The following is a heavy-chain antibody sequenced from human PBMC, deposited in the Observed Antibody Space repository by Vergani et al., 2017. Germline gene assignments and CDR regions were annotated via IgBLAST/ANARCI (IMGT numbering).Heavy chain of an antibody. V-gene: IGHV4-31*03. CDR2: IYSTGST. CDR3: ARMGGYDEGDAFRIGYFDS. J-gene: IGHJ4*02. CDR1: GHSISSGVYY. Sequence: QVQLQESGPGLVKPSQTLSLTCSVSGHSISSGVYYWNWIRQHPGNGLEWIGYIYSTGSTHHNPSLRRRINMSVDTSKNQFSLKLNSVTGADTAMYYCARMGGYDEGDAFRIGYFDSWGPGILVNVSS. D-gene: IGHD3-22*01.